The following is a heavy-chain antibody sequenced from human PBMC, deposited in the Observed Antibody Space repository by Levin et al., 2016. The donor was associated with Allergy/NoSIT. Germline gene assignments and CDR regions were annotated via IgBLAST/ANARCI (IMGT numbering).Heavy chain of an antibody. V-gene: IGHV3-30*18. D-gene: IGHD5-18*01. CDR2: ISYDGSNK. CDR3: AKDYQSLLNSYGSSGWDY. J-gene: IGHJ4*02. CDR1: GFTFSSYG. Sequence: GESLKISCAASGFTFSSYGMHWVRQAPGKGLEWVAVISYDGSNKYYADSVKGRFTISRDNSKNTLYLQMNSLRAEDTAVYYCAKDYQSLLNSYGSSGWDYWGQGTLVTVSS.